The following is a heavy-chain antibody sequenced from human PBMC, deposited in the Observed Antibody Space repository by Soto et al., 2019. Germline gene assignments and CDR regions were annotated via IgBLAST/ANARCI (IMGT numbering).Heavy chain of an antibody. CDR2: IYYSGST. CDR1: GGSISSGGYY. D-gene: IGHD3-16*01. J-gene: IGHJ6*02. CDR3: ARQLYDYKYYYYYGMDV. V-gene: IGHV4-31*03. Sequence: ASETLSLTCTVSGGSISSGGYYWSWIRQHPGKGLEWIGYIYYSGSTYYNPSLKSRVTISVDTSKNQFSLKLSSVTAADTAVYYCARQLYDYKYYYYYGMDVWGQGTTVTVSS.